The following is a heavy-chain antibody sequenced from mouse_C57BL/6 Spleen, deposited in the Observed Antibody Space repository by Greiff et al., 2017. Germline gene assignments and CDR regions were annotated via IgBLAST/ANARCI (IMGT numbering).Heavy chain of an antibody. V-gene: IGHV1-69*01. D-gene: IGHD2-5*01. CDR3: ARRGYSNYRYWYFDV. J-gene: IGHJ1*03. CDR2: IDPSDSYT. CDR1: GYTFTSYW. Sequence: QVQLQQPGAELVMPGASVKLSCKASGYTFTSYWMHWVKQRPGQGLEWIGEIDPSDSYTNYKQKFKGKSTLTVDKSSSTAYMQLSSLTSEDSAVYYCARRGYSNYRYWYFDVWGTGTTVTVSS.